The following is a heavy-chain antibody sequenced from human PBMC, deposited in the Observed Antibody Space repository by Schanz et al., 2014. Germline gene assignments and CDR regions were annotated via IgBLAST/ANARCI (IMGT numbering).Heavy chain of an antibody. J-gene: IGHJ3*02. V-gene: IGHV3-23*04. CDR1: GFGFSSYS. CDR2: ISGSGGST. D-gene: IGHD3-10*01. CDR3: AKGRFGELSAFDI. Sequence: EVQLVESGGGLVKPGGSLRLSCAASGFGFSSYSMSWVRQAPGKGLEWVSAISGSGGSTYYADSVKGRFTISRDNSKNTLYLQMNSLRAEDTAVYYCAKGRFGELSAFDIWGQGTMVTVSS.